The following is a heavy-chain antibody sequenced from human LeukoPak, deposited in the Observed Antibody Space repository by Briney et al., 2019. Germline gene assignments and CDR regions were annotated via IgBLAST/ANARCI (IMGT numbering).Heavy chain of an antibody. CDR1: GGSISSYY. J-gene: IGHJ4*02. Sequence: SETLSLTCTVSGGSISSYYWSWIRQPPGKGLEWIGYIYYSGSTNYNPSLKSRVTISVDTSKNQFSLKLSSVTAADTAVYYCARSYSITRFVPPFIDYWGQGTLVTVSS. CDR2: IYYSGST. D-gene: IGHD2/OR15-2a*01. V-gene: IGHV4-59*01. CDR3: ARSYSITRFVPPFIDY.